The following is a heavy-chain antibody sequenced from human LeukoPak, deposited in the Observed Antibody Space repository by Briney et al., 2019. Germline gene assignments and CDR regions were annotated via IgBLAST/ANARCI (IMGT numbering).Heavy chain of an antibody. V-gene: IGHV3-66*02. Sequence: PGGSLRLSCAASGFTVSSNYMSWVRQAPGKGLEWVSVIYSGGTTYYADSVKGRFTMSRDNSENTLYLQMNSLRAEDTAVYYCAKGSPHTVVVTGGAFDIWGQGTMVTVSS. D-gene: IGHD2-21*02. CDR3: AKGSPHTVVVTGGAFDI. CDR1: GFTVSSNY. CDR2: IYSGGTT. J-gene: IGHJ3*02.